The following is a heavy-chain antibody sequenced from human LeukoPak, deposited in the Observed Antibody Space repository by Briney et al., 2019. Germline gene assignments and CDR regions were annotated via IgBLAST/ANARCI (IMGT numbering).Heavy chain of an antibody. CDR2: INAGNGNT. V-gene: IGHV1-3*01. D-gene: IGHD4-17*01. CDR3: ARDKGYGDYKYYYGMDV. CDR1: GYTFTSYA. Sequence: GASVKVSCKASGYTFTSYAMHWVRQAPGQRLEWMGWINAGNGNTKYSQKFQGRVTITRDTSASTAYMGLSSLRSEDTAVYYCARDKGYGDYKYYYGMDVWGKGTTVTVSS. J-gene: IGHJ6*04.